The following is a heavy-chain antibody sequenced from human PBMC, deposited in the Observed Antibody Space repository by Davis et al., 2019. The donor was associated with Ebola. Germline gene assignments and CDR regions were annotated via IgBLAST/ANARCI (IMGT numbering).Heavy chain of an antibody. CDR2: ISSSSSYI. Sequence: PSETLSLTCAASGFTFSSYSMNWVRQAPGKGLEWVSSISSSSSYIYYADSVKGRFTISRDNSKNTLYLQMNSLRAEDTAVYYCAKPSRGLRYFDYWGQGTLVTVSS. D-gene: IGHD4-17*01. J-gene: IGHJ4*02. V-gene: IGHV3-21*01. CDR3: AKPSRGLRYFDY. CDR1: GFTFSSYS.